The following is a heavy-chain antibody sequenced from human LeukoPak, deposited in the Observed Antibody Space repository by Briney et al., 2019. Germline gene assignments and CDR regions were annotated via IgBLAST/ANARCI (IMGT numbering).Heavy chain of an antibody. J-gene: IGHJ4*02. CDR2: IYYSGST. D-gene: IGHD3-10*01. CDR3: ARVSYYGSGSYFLDY. V-gene: IGHV4-61*01. Sequence: PSETLCLTCTVSGGSVSSGSYYWSWIRQPPGKGLEWIGYIYYSGSTNYNPSLKSRVTISVDTSKNQFSLKLSSVTAADTAVYYCARVSYYGSGSYFLDYWGQGTLVTVSS. CDR1: GGSVSSGSYY.